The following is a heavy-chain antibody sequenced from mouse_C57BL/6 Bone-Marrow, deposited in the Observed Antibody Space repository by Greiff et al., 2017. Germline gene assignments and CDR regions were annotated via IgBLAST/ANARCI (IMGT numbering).Heavy chain of an antibody. J-gene: IGHJ4*01. CDR2: IYPGDGDT. CDR1: GYAFSSYW. D-gene: IGHD1-1*01. V-gene: IGHV1-80*01. Sequence: QVQLKQSGAELVKPGASVKISCKASGYAFSSYWMNWVKQRPGKGLEWIGQIYPGDGDTNYNGKFKGKATLTADKSSSTAYMQLSSLTSEDSAVYYGARVPLYYGSSYDYAMDYWGQGTSVTVSS. CDR3: ARVPLYYGSSYDYAMDY.